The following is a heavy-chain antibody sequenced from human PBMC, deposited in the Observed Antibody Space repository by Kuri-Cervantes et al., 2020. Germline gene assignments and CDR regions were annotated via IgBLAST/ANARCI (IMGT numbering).Heavy chain of an antibody. D-gene: IGHD3-22*01. CDR1: GFTVSSNY. J-gene: IGHJ6*02. Sequence: GGSLRLSCAASGFTVSSNYMSWVRQAPGKGLEWVSVIYSGGSTYYADSVKGRFTISRDNSKNTLYLQMNSLRAEDTAVYYCAKPQADSSGYLLLGYGMDVWGQGTTVTVSS. CDR2: IYSGGST. V-gene: IGHV3-53*01. CDR3: AKPQADSSGYLLLGYGMDV.